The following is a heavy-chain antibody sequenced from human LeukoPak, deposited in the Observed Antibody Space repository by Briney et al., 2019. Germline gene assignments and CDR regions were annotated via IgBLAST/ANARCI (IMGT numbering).Heavy chain of an antibody. Sequence: SVKVSCKASGGTSSSYAISWVRQAPGQGLEWMGGIIPIFGTANYAQKFQGRVTITADESTSTAYMELSSLRSEDTAVYYCARGSIAASYMDVWGKGTTVTVSS. V-gene: IGHV1-69*01. CDR1: GGTSSSYA. CDR2: IIPIFGTA. D-gene: IGHD6-6*01. CDR3: ARGSIAASYMDV. J-gene: IGHJ6*03.